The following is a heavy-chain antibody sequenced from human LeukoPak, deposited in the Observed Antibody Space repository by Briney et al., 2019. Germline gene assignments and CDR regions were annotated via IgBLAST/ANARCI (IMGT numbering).Heavy chain of an antibody. CDR2: INAGNGNT. V-gene: IGHV1-3*01. CDR3: ARDNVLLWFGAVLGAFDI. J-gene: IGHJ3*02. Sequence: GASVKVSCKASGYTFTSYAMHWVRQAPGQRLEWMGWINAGNGNTKYSQKFQGRVTITRDTSASTAYMELSSLRSEDTAVYYCARDNVLLWFGAVLGAFDIWGQGTMVTVSS. CDR1: GYTFTSYA. D-gene: IGHD3-10*01.